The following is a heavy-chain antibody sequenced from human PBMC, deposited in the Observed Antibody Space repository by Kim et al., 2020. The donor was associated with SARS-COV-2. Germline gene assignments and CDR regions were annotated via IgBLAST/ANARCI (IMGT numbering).Heavy chain of an antibody. CDR1: GGSFSGYY. CDR2: INHSGST. J-gene: IGHJ4*02. CDR3: ATSSGITYGLDY. V-gene: IGHV4-34*01. D-gene: IGHD3-22*01. Sequence: SETLSLTCAVYGGSFSGYYWSWIRQPPGKGLEWIGEINHSGSTNYNPSLKSRVTISVDTSKNQFSLKLSSVTAADTAVYYCATSSGITYGLDYWGQGTLVTVSS.